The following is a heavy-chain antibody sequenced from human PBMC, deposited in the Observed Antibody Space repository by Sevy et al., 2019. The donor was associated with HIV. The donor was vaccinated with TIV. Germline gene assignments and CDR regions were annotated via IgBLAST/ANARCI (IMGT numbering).Heavy chain of an antibody. V-gene: IGHV3-30*03. J-gene: IGHJ4*02. CDR3: ARDRYCSSTSCSPGSYYFDY. Sequence: GGSLRLSCVASGFTFSSYGMHWVRQAPGKGLEWVALISNDGSDKNYVDSVKGRFTISMDNSKDTLYLQMNSLRAEETAVYYCARDRYCSSTSCSPGSYYFDYWGQGTLVTVSS. CDR2: ISNDGSDK. CDR1: GFTFSSYG. D-gene: IGHD2-2*01.